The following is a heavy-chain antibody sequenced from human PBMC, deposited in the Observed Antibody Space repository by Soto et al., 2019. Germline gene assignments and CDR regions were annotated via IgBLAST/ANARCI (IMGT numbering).Heavy chain of an antibody. V-gene: IGHV3-23*05. D-gene: IGHD2-8*01. Sequence: PGGSLRLSCAASGLTFSNHAMTWVRQVPGKGLEWVSTVDNSGTYTHYAGSVEGRFTISRDNSKNTLYLQMNNLRAEDTAFYYCVSWVSAHFGFWGPGTLVTVSS. CDR3: VSWVSAHFGF. CDR1: GLTFSNHA. J-gene: IGHJ4*02. CDR2: VDNSGTYT.